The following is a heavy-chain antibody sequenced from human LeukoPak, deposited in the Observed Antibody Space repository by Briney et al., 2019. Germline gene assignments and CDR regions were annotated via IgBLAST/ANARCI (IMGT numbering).Heavy chain of an antibody. D-gene: IGHD3-3*01. CDR1: GFTFSSYA. CDR3: ARDFWSGYEESENFDY. J-gene: IGHJ4*02. CDR2: ISYDGSNK. V-gene: IGHV3-30*04. Sequence: GGSLRLSCAASGFTFSSYAMHWVRQAPGKGLEWVAVISYDGSNKYYADSVKGRFTISRDNSKNTLYLQMNSLRAEDTAVYYCARDFWSGYEESENFDYWGQGTLVTVSS.